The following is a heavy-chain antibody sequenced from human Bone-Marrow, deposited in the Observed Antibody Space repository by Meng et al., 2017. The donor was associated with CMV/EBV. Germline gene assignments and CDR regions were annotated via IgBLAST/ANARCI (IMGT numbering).Heavy chain of an antibody. D-gene: IGHD6-19*01. Sequence: GESLKISCVASGFIFSSFDMHWVRQAPGRGLEWVAFIRYDGSDKYYTDSLKGGFTISRDNSKNTMYMEMNSLGVEDTAMYYCAKARVVGWVTSGWYFDWFDAWGQGTPVTVSS. J-gene: IGHJ5*02. CDR3: AKARVVGWVTSGWYFDWFDA. CDR2: IRYDGSDK. CDR1: GFIFSSFD. V-gene: IGHV3-30*02.